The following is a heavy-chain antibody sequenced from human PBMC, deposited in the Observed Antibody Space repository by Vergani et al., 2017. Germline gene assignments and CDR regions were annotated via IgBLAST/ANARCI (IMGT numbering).Heavy chain of an antibody. J-gene: IGHJ5*02. Sequence: QVQLQESGPGLVKPSQTLSLTCTVSGGSISSGCYYWSWIRQHPGMGLEWIGYIYYSGSTYYNPSLKSRVTISVDTAKNQFSLKLSSVTAADTAVYYCARECLGYCSGGSCYNWFDPWGQGTLVTVSS. V-gene: IGHV4-31*03. CDR2: IYYSGST. CDR1: GGSISSGCYY. D-gene: IGHD2-15*01. CDR3: ARECLGYCSGGSCYNWFDP.